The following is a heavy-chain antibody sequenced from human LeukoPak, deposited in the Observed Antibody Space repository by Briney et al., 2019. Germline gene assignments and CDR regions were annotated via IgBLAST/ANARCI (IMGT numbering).Heavy chain of an antibody. D-gene: IGHD3-22*01. CDR2: ISSSGSTI. Sequence: PGGSLRLSCAASGFTFSDYYMSWIRQAPGKGLEWVSYISSSGSTIYYADSVKGRFTISRDNAKNSLYLQMNSLRAEDTAVYYCARDAIVVIKGHDAFDIWGQGTMVTVSS. V-gene: IGHV3-11*04. CDR3: ARDAIVVIKGHDAFDI. J-gene: IGHJ3*02. CDR1: GFTFSDYY.